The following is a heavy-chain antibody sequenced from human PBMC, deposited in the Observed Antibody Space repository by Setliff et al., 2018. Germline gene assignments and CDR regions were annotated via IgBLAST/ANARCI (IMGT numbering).Heavy chain of an antibody. J-gene: IGHJ4*02. D-gene: IGHD3-16*01. CDR2: ITFGSLSR. Sequence: GGSLRLSCVGFGFNFKTSSLNWVRQAPGKGLEWVSAITFGSLSRYYADSVKGRFTISRDNSKNTLFLEMNSLRTEDTAVYYCARGGPLFDYWGQGTLVTVSS. CDR1: GFNFKTSS. V-gene: IGHV3-23*01. CDR3: ARGGPLFDY.